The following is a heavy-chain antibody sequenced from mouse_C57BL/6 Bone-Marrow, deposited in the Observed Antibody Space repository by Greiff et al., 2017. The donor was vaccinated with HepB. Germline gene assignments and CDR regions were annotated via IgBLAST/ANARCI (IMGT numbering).Heavy chain of an antibody. CDR2: IYPGNSDT. CDR1: GYTFTSYW. D-gene: IGHD3-2*02. V-gene: IGHV1-5*01. CDR3: TGADSSGNFDY. J-gene: IGHJ2*01. Sequence: VQLQQSGTVLARPGASVKMSCKTSGYTFTSYWMHWVKQRPGQGLEWIGAIYPGNSDTSYNQKFKGKAKLTAVTSASTAYMELSSLTNEDSAVYYCTGADSSGNFDYWGQGTTLTVSS.